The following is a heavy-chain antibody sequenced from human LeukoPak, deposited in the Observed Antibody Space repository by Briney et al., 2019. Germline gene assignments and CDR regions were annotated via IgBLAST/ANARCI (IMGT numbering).Heavy chain of an antibody. CDR1: GLTVTNAW. CDR2: ISGSGGST. Sequence: GGSLRLSCSASGLTVTNAWMSWVRQAPGKGLEWVSAISGSGGSTYYADSVKGRFTISRDNSKNTLYLQMNSLRAEDTAVYYCATYYGYDYFDYWGQGTLVTVSS. J-gene: IGHJ4*02. V-gene: IGHV3-23*01. CDR3: ATYYGYDYFDY. D-gene: IGHD3-10*01.